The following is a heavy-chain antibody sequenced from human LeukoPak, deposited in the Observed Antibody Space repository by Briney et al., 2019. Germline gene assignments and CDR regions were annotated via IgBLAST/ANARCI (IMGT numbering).Heavy chain of an antibody. CDR2: IKGKTDGGTT. CDR3: TTSYCGGDCYCDAYY. J-gene: IGHJ4*02. V-gene: IGHV3-15*01. Sequence: GGSLRLSCAASGFTFSNAWMSWVRQAPGKGLGWVGRIKGKTDGGTTDYAAPVKGRFTISRDDSKNTLYLQMNSLKTEDTAVYYCTTSYCGGDCYCDAYYWGQGTLVTVSS. CDR1: GFTFSNAW. D-gene: IGHD2-21*02.